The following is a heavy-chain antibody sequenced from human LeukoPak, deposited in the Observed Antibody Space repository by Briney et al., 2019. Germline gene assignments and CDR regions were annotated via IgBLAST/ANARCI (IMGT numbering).Heavy chain of an antibody. D-gene: IGHD3-22*01. CDR3: ARTRYYYDSSGYFFDY. V-gene: IGHV3-66*01. CDR1: GFTVSSNY. CDR2: IYSGGST. Sequence: GGSLRLSCAASGFTVSSNYMSWVRQAPGKGLEWVSVIYSGGSTYYADSVKGRFTISRDNSKNTLYLQMNSLRAEDTAVYYCARTRYYYDSSGYFFDYWGQGTLVTVSS. J-gene: IGHJ4*02.